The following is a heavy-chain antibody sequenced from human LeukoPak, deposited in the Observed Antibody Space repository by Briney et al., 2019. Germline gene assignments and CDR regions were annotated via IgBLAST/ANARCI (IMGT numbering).Heavy chain of an antibody. CDR3: AHVYGSGSFDI. Sequence: ESGPTLVKPTQTLTLTCTFSGFTFTSRGVGVGWIRQPPVKALEWLALIWWNDDKRYSPTLKGRLTITPDTSQNHVVLKMTNMDPVDTATYYCAHVYGSGSFDIWGQGTMVTVSA. V-gene: IGHV2-5*01. CDR1: GFTFTSRGVG. D-gene: IGHD3-10*01. CDR2: IWWNDDK. J-gene: IGHJ3*02.